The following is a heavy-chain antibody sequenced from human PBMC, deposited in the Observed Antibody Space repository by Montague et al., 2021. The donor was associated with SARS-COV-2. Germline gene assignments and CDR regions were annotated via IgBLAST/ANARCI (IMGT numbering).Heavy chain of an antibody. CDR1: GGSISSYY. J-gene: IGHJ3*02. CDR3: ARGSGWMGNAFDI. V-gene: IGHV4-59*01. Sequence: SETLSLTCTVSGGSISSYYWSWIRQPPGKGLEWIGYIYYSGSTNXYPSLKSRVTISVDTSKNQFSLKLSSVTAADTAVYYCARGSGWMGNAFDIWGQGTMVTVSS. D-gene: IGHD6-19*01. CDR2: IYYSGST.